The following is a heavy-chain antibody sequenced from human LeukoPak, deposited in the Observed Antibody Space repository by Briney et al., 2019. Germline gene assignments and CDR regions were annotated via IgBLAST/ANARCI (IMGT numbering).Heavy chain of an antibody. CDR2: IYYSRSN. Sequence: SETLSLTCTVSGGSISSYYWSWIRQPPGKGLEWIGYIYYSRSNNYNPSLKSRVTISVDTSKNQFSLKLISVTAADTAVYYCARVRYYDILTGYYGDGYFDYWGQGTLVTVSS. CDR1: GGSISSYY. J-gene: IGHJ4*02. CDR3: ARVRYYDILTGYYGDGYFDY. D-gene: IGHD3-9*01. V-gene: IGHV4-59*01.